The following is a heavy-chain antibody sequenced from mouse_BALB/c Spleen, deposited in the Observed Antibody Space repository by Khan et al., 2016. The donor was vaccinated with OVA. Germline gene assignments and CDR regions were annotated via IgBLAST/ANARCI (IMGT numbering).Heavy chain of an antibody. V-gene: IGHV1S135*01. J-gene: IGHJ3*01. CDR3: TRQGDVAWCTY. CDR1: GYSFTTYY. CDR2: IDPFSGGT. Sequence: VQLQQSGPELMKPGASVKISCKASGYSFTTYYIHWMMQSHGKSLEWIGYIDPFSGGTTYNQKFKGKATLTVDRSSSTAYIHLSTLTSEDSAVFDGTRQGDVAWCTYWGQGTLVTVAS.